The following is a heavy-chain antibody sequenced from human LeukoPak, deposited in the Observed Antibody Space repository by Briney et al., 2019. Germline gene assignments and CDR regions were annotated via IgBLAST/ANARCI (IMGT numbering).Heavy chain of an antibody. CDR2: IGLSSGRT. Sequence: TGGSLRLSCAASGFIFSDYSMNWVRQAPGKGPEWISYIGLSSGRTMYADSVKGRFTISRDTAKKSLYLQMNSLRVEDTAVYYCARDYRYAFDNWGQGTLVTVSS. CDR1: GFIFSDYS. J-gene: IGHJ4*02. CDR3: ARDYRYAFDN. V-gene: IGHV3-48*04. D-gene: IGHD5-12*01.